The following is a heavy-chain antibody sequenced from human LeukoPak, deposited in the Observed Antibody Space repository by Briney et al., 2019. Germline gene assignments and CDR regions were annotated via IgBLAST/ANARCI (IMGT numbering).Heavy chain of an antibody. Sequence: GSLRLSCAASGFTFSSYWMSWIRQPPGKGLEWIGSMSYSGSTYYNPSLKSRVTISVDTSKNQFSLKLSSVTAADTAVYYCARDASALYYYGSGSYPYFDYWGQGTLVTVSS. V-gene: IGHV4-39*07. J-gene: IGHJ4*02. CDR3: ARDASALYYYGSGSYPYFDY. CDR2: MSYSGST. D-gene: IGHD3-10*01. CDR1: GFTFSSYW.